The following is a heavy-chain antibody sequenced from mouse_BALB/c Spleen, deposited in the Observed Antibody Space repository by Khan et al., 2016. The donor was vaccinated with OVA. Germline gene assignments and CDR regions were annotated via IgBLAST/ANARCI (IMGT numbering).Heavy chain of an antibody. CDR1: GYSFTGYF. V-gene: IGHV1-20*02. Sequence: EVQLVESGPELVKPGASVKISCKASGYSFTGYFMHWVMQSHGKSLEWIGRINPHIGETFYNQKFKGKATLTVDESCSTAHMELRSLASEDSAVYFCARIYGSDFDYWGQGTTLTVSS. J-gene: IGHJ2*01. D-gene: IGHD1-1*01. CDR2: INPHIGET. CDR3: ARIYGSDFDY.